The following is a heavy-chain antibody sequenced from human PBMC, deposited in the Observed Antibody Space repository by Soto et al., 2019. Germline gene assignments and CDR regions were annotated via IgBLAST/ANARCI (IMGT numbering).Heavy chain of an antibody. CDR1: GDSISNGYYT. J-gene: IGHJ4*02. Sequence: QVQLQESGPGLVEPSQTLSLTCTVSGDSISNGYYTWSWIRQPPGKDLEWIGHIYNSVNTYSNPSLKSRVTISADTSKNQFSLKLSCVTAADTAVYYCARGPSGDKVDYWGQGTLVTVSS. V-gene: IGHV4-30-4*01. CDR2: IYNSVNT. CDR3: ARGPSGDKVDY. D-gene: IGHD3-10*01.